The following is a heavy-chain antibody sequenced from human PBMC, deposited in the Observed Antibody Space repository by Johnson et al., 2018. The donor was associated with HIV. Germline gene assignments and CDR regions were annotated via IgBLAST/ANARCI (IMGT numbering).Heavy chain of an antibody. V-gene: IGHV3-9*01. CDR1: GFTFDDYA. J-gene: IGHJ3*02. CDR2: ISWNSGSI. Sequence: VQLVESGGGLVQPGRSLRLSCAASGFTFDDYAMHWVRQAPGKGLEWVSGISWNSGSIAYADSVKGRFTISRDNAKNTLYLHMNSLRAEDTAVYYCAREVDGFDIWGQGTMVTVSS. CDR3: AREVDGFDI.